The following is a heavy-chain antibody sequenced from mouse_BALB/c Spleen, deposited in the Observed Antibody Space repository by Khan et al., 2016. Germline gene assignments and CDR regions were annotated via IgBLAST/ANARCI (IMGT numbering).Heavy chain of an antibody. CDR3: ARVTGVFDY. CDR1: GYAFSSFW. J-gene: IGHJ2*01. D-gene: IGHD2-12*01. CDR2: IYPGDGDT. V-gene: IGHV1-80*01. Sequence: QVQLQQSGAELVRPGSSVKISCKASGYAFSSFWMNWVKQRPGQGLEWIGQIYPGDGDTNYNGKFKGKATVTADTSSSTAYMQLSSLTSEDSAVYFCARVTGVFDYWGQGSTLTVSS.